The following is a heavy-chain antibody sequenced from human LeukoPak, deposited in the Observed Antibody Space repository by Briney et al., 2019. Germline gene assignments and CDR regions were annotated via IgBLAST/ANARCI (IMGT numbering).Heavy chain of an antibody. CDR2: IIPILGIA. D-gene: IGHD3-9*01. V-gene: IGHV1-69*04. CDR3: ARDPDRAYYDILTGFRENNWFDP. Sequence: ASVKVSCKASGGTFSSYAISWVRQAPGQGLEWMGRIIPILGIANYAQKFHGRVTITADKSTSTAYMELSSLRSEDTAVYYCARDPDRAYYDILTGFRENNWFDPWGQGTLVTVSS. J-gene: IGHJ5*02. CDR1: GGTFSSYA.